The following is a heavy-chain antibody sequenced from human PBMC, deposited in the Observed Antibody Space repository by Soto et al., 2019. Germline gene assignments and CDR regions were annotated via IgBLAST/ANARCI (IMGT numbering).Heavy chain of an antibody. CDR2: INPSGGST. Sequence: QVQLVQSGAEVKKPGASVKVSCKASGFTFTSYYMHWVRQAPGQGLEWMGIINPSGGSTSYAQKFQGRFTMTRDTSTSTVYMELRSLRSEDTAVYYCARPWSSSWYYFDYWGQGTLVTVSS. J-gene: IGHJ4*02. CDR1: GFTFTSYY. V-gene: IGHV1-46*01. CDR3: ARPWSSSWYYFDY. D-gene: IGHD6-13*01.